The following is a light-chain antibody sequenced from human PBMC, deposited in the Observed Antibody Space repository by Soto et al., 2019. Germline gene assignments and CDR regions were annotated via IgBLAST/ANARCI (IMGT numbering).Light chain of an antibody. V-gene: IGKV4-1*01. CDR3: QQYYSTPWT. J-gene: IGKJ1*01. CDR1: QSVLYSSNNKNY. Sequence: DIVMTQSPDSLAVSLGERATINCKSSQSVLYSSNNKNYLAWYQQKPGQSPKLLIYLASTRESGVPDRFSGSGSGADFTLTISSLQAEDVAVYYCQQYYSTPWTFGQGTKVEIK. CDR2: LAS.